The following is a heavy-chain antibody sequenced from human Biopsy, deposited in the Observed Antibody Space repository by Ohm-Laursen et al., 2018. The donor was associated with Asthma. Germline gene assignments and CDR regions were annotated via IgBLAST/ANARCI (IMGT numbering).Heavy chain of an antibody. D-gene: IGHD1-7*01. V-gene: IGHV1-69*13. J-gene: IGHJ6*02. CDR2: IIPIFGTA. Sequence: SVKVSCKVSGVTFSSYAISWVRQAPGQGLEWMGGIIPIFGTANYAQKFQGRVTITAGESTSTAYMELSSLRSEDTAVYYCARDPHNSYLASLRTKFNYYYYGMDVWGQGTTVTVSS. CDR1: GVTFSSYA. CDR3: ARDPHNSYLASLRTKFNYYYYGMDV.